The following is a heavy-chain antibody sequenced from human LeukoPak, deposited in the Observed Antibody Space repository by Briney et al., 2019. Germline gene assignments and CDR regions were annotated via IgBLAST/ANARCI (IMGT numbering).Heavy chain of an antibody. V-gene: IGHV3-74*01. J-gene: IGHJ4*02. CDR2: INSDGYTT. D-gene: IGHD5-24*01. CDR3: ARALEQRWLQPGRATFDY. CDR1: GFTFSSYW. Sequence: GGSLRLSCAASGFTFSSYWMHWVRQAPGKGLVWVSRINSDGYTTTYADSVKGRFTISRDNAKNTLYLQMNSLRAEDTAVYYCARALEQRWLQPGRATFDYWGQGTLVTVSS.